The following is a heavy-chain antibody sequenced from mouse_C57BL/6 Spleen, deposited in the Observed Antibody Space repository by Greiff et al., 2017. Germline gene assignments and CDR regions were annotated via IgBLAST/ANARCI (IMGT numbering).Heavy chain of an antibody. Sequence: VMLVESGPGLVAPSQSLSITCTVSGFSLTSYAISWVRQPPGKGLEWLGVIWTGGGKNYNTALKTRLSISNDNSKSQVFLKMNSRQTDDTARYYCSRRGSSYASDDWGQGTSVTVSS. CDR2: IWTGGGK. D-gene: IGHD1-3*01. CDR1: GFSLTSYA. V-gene: IGHV2-9-1*01. CDR3: SRRGSSYASDD. J-gene: IGHJ4*01.